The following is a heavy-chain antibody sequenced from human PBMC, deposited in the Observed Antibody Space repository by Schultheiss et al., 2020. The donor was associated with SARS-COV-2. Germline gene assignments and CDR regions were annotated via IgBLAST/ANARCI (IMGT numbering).Heavy chain of an antibody. CDR2: INHSGST. CDR1: GGSISSNSYY. D-gene: IGHD5-24*01. CDR3: GRQERSEGD. Sequence: SQTLSLTCTVSGGSISSNSYYWGWIRQPPGKGLEWIGEINHSGSTNYNPSLKSRVTISVDTSNNQFSVKVNSVTAADTAVYYCGRQERSEGDWGPGTLVTVSS. V-gene: IGHV4-39*01. J-gene: IGHJ4*02.